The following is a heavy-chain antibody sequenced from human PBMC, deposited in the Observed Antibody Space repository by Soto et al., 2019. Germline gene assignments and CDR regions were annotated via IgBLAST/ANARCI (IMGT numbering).Heavy chain of an antibody. D-gene: IGHD1-1*01. Sequence: QVQLVQSGAEVKKPGASVKVSCKASGYTFSTYGFSWVRQAPGQGLEWMGWIGADNGDTNYAQNFQGRVTMTTATSTTKSYMELRSLTSDDTAVYFCARDWKGAEGFDPWGQGTLVTVSS. CDR1: GYTFSTYG. CDR2: IGADNGDT. CDR3: ARDWKGAEGFDP. J-gene: IGHJ5*02. V-gene: IGHV1-18*01.